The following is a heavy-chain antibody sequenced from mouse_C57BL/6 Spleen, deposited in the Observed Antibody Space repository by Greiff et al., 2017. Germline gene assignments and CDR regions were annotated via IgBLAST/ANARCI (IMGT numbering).Heavy chain of an antibody. J-gene: IGHJ4*01. V-gene: IGHV1-76*01. CDR2: IYPGSGNT. D-gene: IGHD2-10*02. CDR1: GYTFTDYY. Sequence: QVQLQQSGAELVRPGASVKLSCKASGYTFTDYYINWVKQRPGQGLEWIVRIYPGSGNTYYNEKFKGKATLTAEKSSSTAYMQLSSLTSEDSAVYFCARPSTYYYAMGYWGQGTSVTVSS. CDR3: ARPSTYYYAMGY.